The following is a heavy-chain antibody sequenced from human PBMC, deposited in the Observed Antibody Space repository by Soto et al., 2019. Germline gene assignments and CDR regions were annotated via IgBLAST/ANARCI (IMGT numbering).Heavy chain of an antibody. V-gene: IGHV3-74*01. D-gene: IGHD4-17*01. J-gene: IGHJ6*03. Sequence: GGSLRLSCAASGFTFSSYWMHWVRQAPGKGLVWVSRINSDGSSTSYADSVKGRFTISRDNAKNTLYLQMNSLRAEDTAVYYCARDRDYEVLPYYYYYYMDVWGKGTTVTVSS. CDR2: INSDGSST. CDR1: GFTFSSYW. CDR3: ARDRDYEVLPYYYYYYMDV.